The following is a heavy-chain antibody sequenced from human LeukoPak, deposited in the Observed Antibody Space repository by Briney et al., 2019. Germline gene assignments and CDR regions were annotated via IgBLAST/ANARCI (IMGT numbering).Heavy chain of an antibody. CDR1: GFTFSNAW. CDR3: ARAFRGGGFWSGTIGMTFDI. J-gene: IGHJ3*02. CDR2: ISHRGRT. V-gene: IGHV4-34*01. D-gene: IGHD3-3*01. Sequence: GSLRLSCAASGFTFSNAWMSWVRQAPGKGLEWVGEISHRGRTYYNLSLKSRVTISIDTSKNQFSLKVNSVSAADTAVYYCARAFRGGGFWSGTIGMTFDIWGQGTMVTVSS.